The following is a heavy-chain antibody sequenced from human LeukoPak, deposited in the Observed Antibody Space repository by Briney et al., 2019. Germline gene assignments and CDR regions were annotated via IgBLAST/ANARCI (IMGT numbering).Heavy chain of an antibody. CDR3: AKVGIEQWLSQGQFFDY. Sequence: GGSLRLSCAASGFTFSTYGMSWVRQAPGKGLEWVSGISGSGDNTHYADSVKGRFTISRDNSKNTLYLQMNSLRAEGTAVYYCAKVGIEQWLSQGQFFDYWGQGTLVTVSS. CDR2: ISGSGDNT. V-gene: IGHV3-23*01. CDR1: GFTFSTYG. J-gene: IGHJ4*02. D-gene: IGHD6-19*01.